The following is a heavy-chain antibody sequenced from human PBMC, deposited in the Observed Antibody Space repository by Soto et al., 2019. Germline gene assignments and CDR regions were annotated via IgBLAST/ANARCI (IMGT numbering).Heavy chain of an antibody. CDR1: GFTFSSYG. CDR3: ARDPGYSSSWYEDYYYYYYMDV. J-gene: IGHJ6*03. Sequence: GGSLRLSCAASGFTFSSYGMHWVRQAPGKGLEWVAVIWYDGRKKYYADSVKGRFNISRDNSKNTLYLQMNSLRAEDKAVYYCARDPGYSSSWYEDYYYYYYMDVWGKGTTVTVSS. V-gene: IGHV3-33*01. CDR2: IWYDGRKK. D-gene: IGHD6-13*01.